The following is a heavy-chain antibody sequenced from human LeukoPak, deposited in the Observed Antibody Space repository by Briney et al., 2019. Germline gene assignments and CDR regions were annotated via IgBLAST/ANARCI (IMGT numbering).Heavy chain of an antibody. V-gene: IGHV4-59*01. CDR3: ARSTQASTTSFDY. CDR1: GCDMSNYD. Sequence: PSETLSLTCKVPGCDMSNYDWRWIWQPPGKGLEYIGFIYHSGSTNYNPSLKSRVTMSVDKSKNQCSLRLTSVTAADTAIYFCARSTQASTTSFDYWGQGTLVTVSS. D-gene: IGHD1-14*01. J-gene: IGHJ4*02. CDR2: IYHSGST.